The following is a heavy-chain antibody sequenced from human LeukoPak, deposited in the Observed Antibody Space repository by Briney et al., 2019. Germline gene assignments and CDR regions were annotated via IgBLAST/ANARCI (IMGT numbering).Heavy chain of an antibody. CDR3: AKDIGYGDYGGFDY. CDR2: ISGSGGST. J-gene: IGHJ4*02. D-gene: IGHD4-17*01. Sequence: GGSLRLSCAASGFTFSSYAMSWVRQAPGRGLEWVSAISGSGGSTYYADSVKGRFTISRDNSKNTLYLQMNSLRAEDTAVYYCAKDIGYGDYGGFDYWGQGTLVTVSS. V-gene: IGHV3-23*01. CDR1: GFTFSSYA.